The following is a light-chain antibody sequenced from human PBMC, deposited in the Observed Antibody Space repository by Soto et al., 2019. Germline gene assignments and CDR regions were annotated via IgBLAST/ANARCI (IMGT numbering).Light chain of an antibody. V-gene: IGLV1-44*01. J-gene: IGLJ3*02. Sequence: QPVLTQPPSASGTPGQRVTISCSGSNSNIGSNIVNWYQQLPGPAPKLFIHSNDQRPSGVPDRFAGSKSGTSASLAISGLQSEDEADYYCAAWDDSVNGPVFGGGTKLTVL. CDR1: NSNIGSNI. CDR3: AAWDDSVNGPV. CDR2: SND.